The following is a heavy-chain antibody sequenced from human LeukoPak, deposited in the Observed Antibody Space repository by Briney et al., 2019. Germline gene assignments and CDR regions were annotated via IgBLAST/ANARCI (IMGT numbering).Heavy chain of an antibody. J-gene: IGHJ4*02. CDR3: ARDAYDYRTEDGY. CDR2: ISSSSSYI. Sequence: GGSLRLSCAASGFTFSSYSMNWVRQAPGKGLEWVSSISSSSSYIYYADSVKGRFTISRDNAKNSLYLQMNSLRAEDTAVYYCARDAYDYRTEDGYWGQGTLSPSPQ. CDR1: GFTFSSYS. V-gene: IGHV3-21*01. D-gene: IGHD5-12*01.